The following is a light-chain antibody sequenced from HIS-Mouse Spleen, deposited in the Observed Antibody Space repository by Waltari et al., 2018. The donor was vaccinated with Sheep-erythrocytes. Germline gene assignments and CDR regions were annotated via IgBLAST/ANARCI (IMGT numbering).Light chain of an antibody. CDR1: SSDVGGYNY. V-gene: IGLV2-14*01. J-gene: IGLJ3*02. CDR3: SSYTSSSAWV. CDR2: EVS. Sequence: QSALTQPASVSGSPGQSITISCTGTSSDVGGYNYVPWYQQHPGKAPKLMIYEVSNRPPGVSHRFSGSKSGNTASLTISGLQAEDEADYYCSSYTSSSAWVFGGGTKLTVL.